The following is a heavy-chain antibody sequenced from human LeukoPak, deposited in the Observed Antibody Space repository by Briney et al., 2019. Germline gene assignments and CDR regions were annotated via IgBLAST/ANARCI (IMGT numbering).Heavy chain of an antibody. CDR1: GFTFSDYN. J-gene: IGHJ4*02. D-gene: IGHD3-16*01. CDR3: ARDHPMLLDGLGLFDY. V-gene: IGHV3-11*04. CDR2: ITNGGSTI. Sequence: PGGSLRLSCAASGFTFSDYNMNWVRQAPGKGLEWVSYITNGGSTIHHADSVKGRFTISRDNAKNSLYLQMNSLRAEDTAVYYCARDHPMLLDGLGLFDYWGQGTLVTVSS.